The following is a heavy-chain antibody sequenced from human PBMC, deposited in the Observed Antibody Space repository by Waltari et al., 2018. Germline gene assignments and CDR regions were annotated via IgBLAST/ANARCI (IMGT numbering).Heavy chain of an antibody. CDR1: GFTFSSYG. Sequence: QVQLVESGGGVVQPGRSRRLSCAASGFTFSSYGMHRGRQAPGKGLEWVAVISYDGSNKYYADSVKGRFTISRDNSKNTLYLQMNSLRAEDTAVYYCAKSIAAAGALDYWGQGTLVTVSS. J-gene: IGHJ4*02. V-gene: IGHV3-30*18. CDR2: ISYDGSNK. CDR3: AKSIAAAGALDY. D-gene: IGHD6-13*01.